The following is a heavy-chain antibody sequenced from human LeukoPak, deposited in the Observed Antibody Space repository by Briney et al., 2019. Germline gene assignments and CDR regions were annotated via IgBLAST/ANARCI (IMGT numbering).Heavy chain of an antibody. CDR1: GGSISSGGYY. CDR3: ASGPVVPAAIGAYFDY. Sequence: SETLSLTCTVSGGSISSGGYYWSWIRQHPGKGLEWIGYIYYSGSTYYNLSLKSRVTISVDTSKNQFSLKLSSVTAADTAVYYCASGPVVPAAIGAYFDYWGQGTLVTVSS. D-gene: IGHD2-2*01. J-gene: IGHJ4*02. V-gene: IGHV4-31*03. CDR2: IYYSGST.